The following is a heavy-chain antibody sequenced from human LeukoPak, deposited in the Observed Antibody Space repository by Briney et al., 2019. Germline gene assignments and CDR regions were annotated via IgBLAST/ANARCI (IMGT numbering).Heavy chain of an antibody. CDR3: AVDSSSWYEYFDF. CDR1: GFTFSSYA. V-gene: IGHV3-23*01. Sequence: GGSLRLSCAASGFTFSSYAMSWVRQAPGKGLEWVSAISGSGGSTYYADSVKGRFTISRDNSKNTLYLQMNSLRAEDTAVYYCAVDSSSWYEYFDFWGQGTLVTVSS. CDR2: ISGSGGST. J-gene: IGHJ4*02. D-gene: IGHD6-13*01.